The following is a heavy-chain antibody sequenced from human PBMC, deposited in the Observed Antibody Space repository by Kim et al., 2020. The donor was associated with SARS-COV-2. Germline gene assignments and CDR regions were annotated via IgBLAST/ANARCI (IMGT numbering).Heavy chain of an antibody. CDR2: ISSSSSYI. V-gene: IGHV3-21*01. J-gene: IGHJ6*02. CDR3: ARDQLGVRGYYYYGMDV. D-gene: IGHD3-10*01. CDR1: GFTFSSYS. Sequence: GGSLRLSCAASGFTFSSYSMNWVRQAPGKGLEWVSSISSSSSYIYYADSVKGRFTISRDNAKNSLYLQMNSLRAEDTAVYYCARDQLGVRGYYYYGMDVWGQGTTVTVSS.